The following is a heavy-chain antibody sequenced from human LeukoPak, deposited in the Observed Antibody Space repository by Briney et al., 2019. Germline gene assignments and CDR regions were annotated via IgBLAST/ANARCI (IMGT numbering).Heavy chain of an antibody. CDR2: ISGSGRTM. V-gene: IGHV3-48*03. CDR3: GKDRSFWNGADPDF. J-gene: IGHJ4*02. Sequence: PGGSLRLSCAASGFTFSSYDMNWVRQAPGKGLEWVSHISGSGRTMYYADSVKGRFTISRDNAQNILYLEMNSLRGDDTAVYYCGKDRSFWNGADPDFWGQGTLVTVSS. CDR1: GFTFSSYD. D-gene: IGHD3-3*01.